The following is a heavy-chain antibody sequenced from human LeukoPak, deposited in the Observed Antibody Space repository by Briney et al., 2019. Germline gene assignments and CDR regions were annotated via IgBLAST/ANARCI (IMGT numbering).Heavy chain of an antibody. CDR3: AKGLAVAGHFDY. CDR2: ISGSGGNR. Sequence: GGSLRLSCAASGFTFSSYVMSWVRQAPGKGLEWVSSISGSGGNRYYADSVKGRFTISRDKSKNTLYLQMNSLRAEDTAVYYCAKGLAVAGHFDYWGQGTLVTVSS. V-gene: IGHV3-23*01. J-gene: IGHJ4*02. CDR1: GFTFSSYV. D-gene: IGHD6-19*01.